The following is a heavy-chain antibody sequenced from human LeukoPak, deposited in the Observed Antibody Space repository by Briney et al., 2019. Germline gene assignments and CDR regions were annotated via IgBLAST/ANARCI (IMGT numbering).Heavy chain of an antibody. D-gene: IGHD3-3*01. CDR3: AKAGHDFWSGSHWFDP. CDR1: GYTFTSYD. V-gene: IGHV1-8*01. Sequence: GASVKVSCKASGYTFTSYDINWVRQATGQGLEWMGWMNPNSGNTGYAQKFQGRVTMTRNTSISTAYMELSSLRSEDTAVYYCAKAGHDFWSGSHWFDPWGQGTLVTVSS. CDR2: MNPNSGNT. J-gene: IGHJ5*02.